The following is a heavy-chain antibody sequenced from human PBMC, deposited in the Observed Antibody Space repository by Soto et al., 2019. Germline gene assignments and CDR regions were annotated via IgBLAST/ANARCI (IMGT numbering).Heavy chain of an antibody. Sequence: PSETLSLTCTVSGGSIISYYWSWIRQPPGKGLEWIGYIYYSGSTNYNPSLKSRVTISVDTSKNQFSLKLSSVTAADTAVYYCAREKRLEYYYYGMDVWGQGTTVTVSS. CDR2: IYYSGST. CDR1: GGSIISYY. J-gene: IGHJ6*02. V-gene: IGHV4-59*01. CDR3: AREKRLEYYYYGMDV. D-gene: IGHD1-1*01.